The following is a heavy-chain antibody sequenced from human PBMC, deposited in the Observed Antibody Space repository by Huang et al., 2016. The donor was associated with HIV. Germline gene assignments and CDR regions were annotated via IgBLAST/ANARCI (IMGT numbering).Heavy chain of an antibody. CDR2: IRSQAYGATT. J-gene: IGHJ6*03. Sequence: GGGSVQPGRSLRLSCSASGFMFGDYTMSWFRQAPGKGLEWVGFIRSQAYGATTEYAASVKGRFTISRDDFKTIVYLQRNSLKSEDTAVYFCEGGGWYDENYSYYMDVWGKGTAVTVSS. V-gene: IGHV3-49*03. D-gene: IGHD6-19*01. CDR1: GFMFGDYT. CDR3: EGGGWYDENYSYYMDV.